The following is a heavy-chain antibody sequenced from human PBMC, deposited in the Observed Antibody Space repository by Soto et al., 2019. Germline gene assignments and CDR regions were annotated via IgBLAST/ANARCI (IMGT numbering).Heavy chain of an antibody. CDR3: AKSSIAAAGTGFDY. V-gene: IGHV3-9*01. CDR2: ISWNSGSI. CDR1: GFTFDDYA. Sequence: GGSLRLSCAASGFTFDDYAMHWVRQAPGKGLEWVSGISWNSGSIGYADSVKGRFTISRDNAKNSLYLQMNSLRAEDTALYYCAKSSIAAAGTGFDYWGQGTLVTVSS. D-gene: IGHD6-13*01. J-gene: IGHJ4*02.